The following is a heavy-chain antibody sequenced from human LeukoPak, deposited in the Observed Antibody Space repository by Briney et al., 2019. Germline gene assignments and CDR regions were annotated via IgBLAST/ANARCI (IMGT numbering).Heavy chain of an antibody. J-gene: IGHJ4*02. V-gene: IGHV3-21*01. CDR3: ARDLSLWFGEVTDY. CDR1: GFTFSSYS. Sequence: GGSLRLSCAASGFTFSSYSMNWVRQAPGKGLEWVSSISSSSSYIYYADSVKGRFTISRDNAKNSLYLQMNSLRAEDTAVYYCARDLSLWFGEVTDYWGQGTLVTVSS. D-gene: IGHD3-10*01. CDR2: ISSSSSYI.